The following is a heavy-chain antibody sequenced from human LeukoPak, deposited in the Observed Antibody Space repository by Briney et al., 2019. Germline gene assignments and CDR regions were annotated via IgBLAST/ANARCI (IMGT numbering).Heavy chain of an antibody. CDR2: ISSSSSYI. CDR1: GFTFSSYS. CDR3: ARSEYSGSYSPFDY. J-gene: IGHJ4*02. Sequence: PGRSLRLSCAASGFTFSSYSMNWVRQAPGKGLEWVSSISSSSSYIYYADSVKGRFTISRDNAKNSLYLQMNSLRAEDTAVYYCARSEYSGSYSPFDYSGQGTLVTVSS. V-gene: IGHV3-21*01. D-gene: IGHD1-26*01.